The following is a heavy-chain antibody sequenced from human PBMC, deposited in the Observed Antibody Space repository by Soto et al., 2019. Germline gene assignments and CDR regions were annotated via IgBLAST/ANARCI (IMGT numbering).Heavy chain of an antibody. CDR3: ASSNYGYYYYGMDV. Sequence: GGSPKLSCAASGFTFSSYGMHWVRQAPGKGLEWVAVIWYDGSNKYYADSVKGRFTISRDNSKNTLYLQMNSLRAEDTAVYYCASSNYGYYYYGMDVWARGTTVTVSS. V-gene: IGHV3-33*01. CDR2: IWYDGSNK. J-gene: IGHJ6*02. CDR1: GFTFSSYG. D-gene: IGHD4-17*01.